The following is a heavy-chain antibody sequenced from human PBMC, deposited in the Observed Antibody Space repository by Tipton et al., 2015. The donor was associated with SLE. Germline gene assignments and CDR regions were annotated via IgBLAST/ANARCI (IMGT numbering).Heavy chain of an antibody. J-gene: IGHJ4*02. Sequence: TLSLTCAVYGGSFSGYYWSWIRQPPGKGLEWIGEINHSGSTNYNPSLKSRVTISVDTSKNQFSLKLSSVTAADTAVYYCASPDSSSWYPGDYWGQGTLVTVSS. CDR1: GGSFSGYY. D-gene: IGHD6-13*01. CDR3: ASPDSSSWYPGDY. V-gene: IGHV4-34*01. CDR2: INHSGST.